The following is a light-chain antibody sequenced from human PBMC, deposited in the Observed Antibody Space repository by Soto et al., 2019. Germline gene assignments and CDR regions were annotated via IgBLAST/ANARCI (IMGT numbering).Light chain of an antibody. CDR1: QIVNTFY. CDR2: GAS. CDR3: QQYGGSPRT. V-gene: IGKV3-20*01. Sequence: EVVLSQSPGTLSLSPGESATLSCRASQIVNTFYLAWYQQKPGQPPRLPIYGASSRATGIPDRFSGSGSGTDFTLTISRLEPEDFAVYYCQQYGGSPRTFGQGTKVDIK. J-gene: IGKJ1*01.